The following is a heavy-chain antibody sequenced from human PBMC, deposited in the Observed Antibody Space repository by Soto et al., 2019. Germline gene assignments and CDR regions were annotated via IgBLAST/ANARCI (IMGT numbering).Heavy chain of an antibody. CDR2: FFPIFGTA. CDR1: GGTFSSYA. V-gene: IGHV1-69*01. CDR3: ARDSKPYSSSWGYYYYGMDV. Sequence: QVQLVQSGAEVKKPGSSVKVSCKASGGTFSSYAISWVRQAPGQGLEWMGGFFPIFGTANYAQKFQGRVTITADESTITAYMELSSLRSEDTAVYYCARDSKPYSSSWGYYYYGMDVWGQGTTVTVSS. D-gene: IGHD6-13*01. J-gene: IGHJ6*02.